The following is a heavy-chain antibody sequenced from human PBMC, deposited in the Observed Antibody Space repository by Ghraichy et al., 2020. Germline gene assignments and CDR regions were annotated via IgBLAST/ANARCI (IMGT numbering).Heavy chain of an antibody. CDR1: GFTFSSYA. Sequence: GALRLSCAASGFTFSSYAMSWVRQAPGKGLEWVSAISGSGGSTYYADSVKGRFTISRDNSKNTLYLQMNSLRAEDTAVYYCANDPAGSDWYFDLWGRGTLVTVSS. V-gene: IGHV3-23*01. J-gene: IGHJ2*01. CDR3: ANDPAGSDWYFDL. CDR2: ISGSGGST. D-gene: IGHD6-19*01.